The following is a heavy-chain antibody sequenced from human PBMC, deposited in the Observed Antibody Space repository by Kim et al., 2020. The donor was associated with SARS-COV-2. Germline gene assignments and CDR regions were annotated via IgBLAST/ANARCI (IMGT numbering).Heavy chain of an antibody. J-gene: IGHJ4*02. CDR3: ASTVI. D-gene: IGHD2-21*01. Sequence: GGSLRLSCEASGFTFSNYWISWVRQAPGKGPEWVGNIKQDGSEKYYVDSVKGRFTISRDNAKNSLYLQMNSLRADDTAVYYCASTVIWGQGTLVTVSS. CDR1: GFTFSNYW. V-gene: IGHV3-7*03. CDR2: IKQDGSEK.